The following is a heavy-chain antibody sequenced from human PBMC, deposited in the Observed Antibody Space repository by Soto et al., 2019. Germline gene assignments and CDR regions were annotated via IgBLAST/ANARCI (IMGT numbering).Heavy chain of an antibody. V-gene: IGHV1-18*01. D-gene: IGHD1-26*01. CDR3: ARDLGGQIVDY. J-gene: IGHJ4*02. CDR2: ISGYNGNT. CDR1: GYTFTSYG. Sequence: QVQLVQSGAEVKKPGASVKVSCKASGYTFTSYGISWVRQAPGQGLEWMGWISGYNGNTKYAQKLQGRVTMTTYTSTSTAYRELRSLRSDDTAVYYCARDLGGQIVDYWGQGTLVTVSS.